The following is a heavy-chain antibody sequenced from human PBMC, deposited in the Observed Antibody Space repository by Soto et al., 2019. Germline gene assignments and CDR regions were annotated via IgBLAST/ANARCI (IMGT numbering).Heavy chain of an antibody. CDR2: IYYTGST. CDR3: ARVKVTYRPLDY. J-gene: IGHJ4*02. V-gene: IGHV4-30-4*01. D-gene: IGHD2-21*02. Sequence: SETLSLTCTVSGGSFSSGDHCWSWIRQPPGKGLEWIGYIYYTGSTYYNPSLESRVTISIDTSKNQFSLKLSSVTAADTAVYYCARVKVTYRPLDYWGQGTLVTVSS. CDR1: GGSFSSGDHC.